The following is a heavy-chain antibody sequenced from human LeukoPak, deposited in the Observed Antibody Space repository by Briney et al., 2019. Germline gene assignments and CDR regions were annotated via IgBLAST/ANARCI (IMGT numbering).Heavy chain of an antibody. Sequence: SETLSLTCTVSGGSISTYYWSWIRQPPGKGLEWIGYIYYSGSTKYNPSLKSRVTISVDTSKNQFSLKLTSVTAADTALYYCARVSGQWLASSRFDYWGQGTLVTVSS. V-gene: IGHV4-59*01. J-gene: IGHJ4*02. D-gene: IGHD6-19*01. CDR2: IYYSGST. CDR1: GGSISTYY. CDR3: ARVSGQWLASSRFDY.